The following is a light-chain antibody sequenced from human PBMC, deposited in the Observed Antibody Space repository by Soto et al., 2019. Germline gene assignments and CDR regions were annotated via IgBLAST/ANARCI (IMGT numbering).Light chain of an antibody. CDR3: GSWDSSLSAYV. CDR2: DDN. V-gene: IGLV1-51*01. J-gene: IGLJ1*01. Sequence: QSVLTQPPSVSAAPGQKVTISCSGISSNIGGNSVSWYQQLPGTAPKPLIYDDNKRPSGIPDRFSGSKSGTSATLGITGFQTGDEADYYCGSWDSSLSAYVFGTGTKVTVL. CDR1: SSNIGGNS.